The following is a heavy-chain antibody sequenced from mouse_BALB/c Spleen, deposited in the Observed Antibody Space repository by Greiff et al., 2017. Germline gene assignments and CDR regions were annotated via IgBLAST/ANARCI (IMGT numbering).Heavy chain of an antibody. CDR1: GFNIKDYY. J-gene: IGHJ3*01. CDR2: IDPENGNT. CDR3: ARGSSGYVWFAY. D-gene: IGHD3-1*01. V-gene: IGHV14-1*02. Sequence: EVQLQQSGAELVRPGALVKLSCKASGFNIKDYYMHWVKQRPEQGLEWIGWIDPENGNTIYDPKFQGKASITADTSSNTAYLQLSSLTSEDTAVYYCARGSSGYVWFAYWGQGTLVTVSA.